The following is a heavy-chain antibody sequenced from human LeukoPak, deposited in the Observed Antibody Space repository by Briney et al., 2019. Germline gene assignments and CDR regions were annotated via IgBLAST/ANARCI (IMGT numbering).Heavy chain of an antibody. J-gene: IGHJ6*03. Sequence: KTSETLSLTCTVSGYAISSGYYWGWIRQTPGTGLEWIAKIYHDGTTHYNPSLQSRTTMSVDTSKNDFSLRLSSVTAADTAMYYCARDISARGYSPYYYYYMDVWGKGTTVTVSS. CDR1: GYAISSGYY. CDR3: ARDISARGYSPYYYYYMDV. D-gene: IGHD3-22*01. CDR2: IYHDGTT. V-gene: IGHV4-38-2*02.